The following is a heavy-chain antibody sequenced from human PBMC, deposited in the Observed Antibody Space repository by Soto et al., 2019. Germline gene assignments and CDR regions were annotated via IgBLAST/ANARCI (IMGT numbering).Heavy chain of an antibody. CDR1: GYTFSTFW. V-gene: IGHV5-51*01. J-gene: IGHJ4*03. CDR2: ISPGDSNA. D-gene: IGHD4-17*01. CDR3: ARRGDYGDYDDY. Sequence: GESLKISCXGSGYTFSTFWIGWVRQMPGKGLEWMGIISPGDSNAKYGPSFQGQATISADKSVNTAYLQWNSLKASDTAMYYCARRGDYGDYDDYWGQGTTVTVSS.